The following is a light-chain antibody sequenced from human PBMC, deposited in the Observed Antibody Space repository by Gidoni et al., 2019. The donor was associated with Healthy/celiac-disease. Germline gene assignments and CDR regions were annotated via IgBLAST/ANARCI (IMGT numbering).Light chain of an antibody. Sequence: EIVMTQSPATLSVSPGERATLSCRASQSVNSNLAWYQQKPGQAPRLLIYGASTRATGIPARFSGSGSGTEFTLTISSLQSEDFAVYYCQQYNNWPPRWTFXQXTKVEIK. V-gene: IGKV3-15*01. J-gene: IGKJ1*01. CDR2: GAS. CDR1: QSVNSN. CDR3: QQYNNWPPRWT.